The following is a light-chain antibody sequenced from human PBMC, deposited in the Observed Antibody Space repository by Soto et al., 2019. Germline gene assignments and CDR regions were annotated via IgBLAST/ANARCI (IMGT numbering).Light chain of an antibody. V-gene: IGLV2-8*01. J-gene: IGLJ1*01. Sequence: QSVLAQPPSASGSPGQSVAISCTGTSSDVGGYNYVSWYQQHPGKAPKLMIYEVNKRPSGVPDRFSGSKSGNTASLTVSGLQAEDEADYYCSSYAASSKVFGTGLKVTVL. CDR2: EVN. CDR3: SSYAASSKV. CDR1: SSDVGGYNY.